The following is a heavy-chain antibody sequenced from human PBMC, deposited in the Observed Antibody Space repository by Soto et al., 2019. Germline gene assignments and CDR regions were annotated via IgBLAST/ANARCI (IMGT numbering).Heavy chain of an antibody. CDR1: GFTFSNAL. CDR3: TTVRPNYYDSSGYYFDY. J-gene: IGHJ4*02. CDR2: IKSKTDGWTT. D-gene: IGHD3-22*01. V-gene: IGHV3-15*01. Sequence: PGGSRRLSCAASGFTFSNALMSWGRQAPGKGLGWAGRIKSKTDGWTTDCAAPVKGRFTISRDDSKNTLYLQMNSLKTEDTAVYYCTTVRPNYYDSSGYYFDYWGQGTLVTVSS.